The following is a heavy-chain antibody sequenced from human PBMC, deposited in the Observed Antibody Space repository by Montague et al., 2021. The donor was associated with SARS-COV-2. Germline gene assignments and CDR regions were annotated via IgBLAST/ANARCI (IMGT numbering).Heavy chain of an antibody. V-gene: IGHV4-39*02. CDR2: IYYTGNT. CDR3: ARLKRYFDSSGSPSAFDF. J-gene: IGHJ3*01. Sequence: SETLSLTCTVSGGSITNNIDYWAWIRQPPGKGLEWIGSIYYTGNTYHNPSLKSRVTISVVTSKNHFTLKLSSVTAAVTAVYYCARLKRYFDSSGSPSAFDFWGQGTKVTVSS. D-gene: IGHD3-22*01. CDR1: GGSITNNIDY.